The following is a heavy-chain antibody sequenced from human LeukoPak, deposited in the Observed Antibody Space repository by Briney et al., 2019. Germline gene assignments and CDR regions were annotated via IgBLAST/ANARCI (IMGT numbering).Heavy chain of an antibody. V-gene: IGHV5-51*01. D-gene: IGHD1-26*01. CDR1: GYRFTNYW. CDR2: IYPGDSDT. CDR3: ARHRVGIYSRNHAFDI. J-gene: IGHJ3*02. Sequence: GESLKISCKGSGYRFTNYWIGWVRQMPGKGLEWMGIIYPGDSDTRYSPSFQGQVTISADKSSSTAYLQWSSLKASDTAMYYCARHRVGIYSRNHAFDIWGQGTMVTASS.